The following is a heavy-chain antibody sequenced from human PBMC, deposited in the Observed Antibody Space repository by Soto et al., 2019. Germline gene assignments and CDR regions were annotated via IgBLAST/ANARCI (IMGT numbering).Heavy chain of an antibody. CDR1: GFTFSSYG. D-gene: IGHD3-10*01. Sequence: QVQLVESGGGVVQPGRSLRLSCAASGFTFSSYGMHWVRQAPGKGLEWVAVISYDGSNKYYADSVKGQFTISRDNSKNTLYLQMNSLRAEDTAVYYCAKGPYYGSGSYPTDYWGQGTLVTVSS. J-gene: IGHJ4*02. CDR2: ISYDGSNK. V-gene: IGHV3-30*18. CDR3: AKGPYYGSGSYPTDY.